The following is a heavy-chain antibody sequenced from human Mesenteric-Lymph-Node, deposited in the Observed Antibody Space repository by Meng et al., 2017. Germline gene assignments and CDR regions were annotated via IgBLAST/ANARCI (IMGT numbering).Heavy chain of an antibody. V-gene: IGHV3-64*01. D-gene: IGHD1-20*01. J-gene: IGHJ6*02. CDR3: ARDLFGSGITGTTPYGMDV. Sequence: GGSLRLSCAASGFTFSSYAMHWVRQAPGKGLEYVSAISSNGGSTYYANSVKGRFTISRDNSKNTLYLQMGSLRAEDMAVYYCARDLFGSGITGTTPYGMDVWGQGPTVTVSS. CDR1: GFTFSSYA. CDR2: ISSNGGST.